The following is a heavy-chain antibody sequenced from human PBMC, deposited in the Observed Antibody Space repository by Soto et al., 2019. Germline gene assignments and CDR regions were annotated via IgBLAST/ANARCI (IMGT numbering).Heavy chain of an antibody. Sequence: SETLSLACTVSGGSISSSSYYWGWIRQPPGKGLEWIGSIYYSGSTYYNPSLKSRVTISVDTSKNQFSLKLSSVTAADTAVYYCARRASLAGPPYYFAYWGQGTLVTVSS. CDR2: IYYSGST. D-gene: IGHD6-19*01. CDR3: ARRASLAGPPYYFAY. CDR1: GGSISSSSYY. J-gene: IGHJ4*02. V-gene: IGHV4-39*01.